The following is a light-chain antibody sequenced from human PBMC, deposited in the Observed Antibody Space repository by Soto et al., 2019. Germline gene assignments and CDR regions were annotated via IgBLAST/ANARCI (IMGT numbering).Light chain of an antibody. CDR1: SSDIGPYNY. CDR3: SSYTSSSSYV. V-gene: IGLV2-14*03. J-gene: IGLJ1*01. CDR2: DVS. Sequence: QSALTQPASVSGSPGQSITISCTGTSSDIGPYNYVSWYQHHPGKAHKLMIYDVSNRPSGVSDRFSGSKSGSTASLTIPGLEAEDEADYSCSSYTSSSSYVFGTGTKVTVL.